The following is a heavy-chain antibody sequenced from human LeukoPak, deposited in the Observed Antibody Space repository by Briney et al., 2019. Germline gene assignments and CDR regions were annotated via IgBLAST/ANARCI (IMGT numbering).Heavy chain of an antibody. V-gene: IGHV3-30*04. J-gene: IGHJ4*02. CDR1: GFTFSSYA. CDR2: ISYDGTNK. Sequence: GGSLRLSCAASGFTFSSYAMHWVRQAPGKGLEWVSLISYDGTNKYYADSVKGRFTISRDHSKNTAYLQMNSLRPEDTAVYFCAREWRAYYYDRSGYSPDNWGQGTLVTVSS. CDR3: AREWRAYYYDRSGYSPDN. D-gene: IGHD3-22*01.